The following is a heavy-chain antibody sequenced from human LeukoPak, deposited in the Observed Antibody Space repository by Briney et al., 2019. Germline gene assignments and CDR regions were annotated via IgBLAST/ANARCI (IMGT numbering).Heavy chain of an antibody. CDR3: AREGRDILTGNYYYYMDV. CDR1: GYTFTGYY. CDR2: INPNSGGT. Sequence: ASVKVSCKASGYTFTGYYMHWVRQAPGQGLVWMGWINPNSGGTNYAQKFQGRVTMTRDTSISTAYMELSRLRSDDTAVYYCAREGRDILTGNYYYYMDVWGKGTTVTVSS. V-gene: IGHV1-2*02. J-gene: IGHJ6*03. D-gene: IGHD3-9*01.